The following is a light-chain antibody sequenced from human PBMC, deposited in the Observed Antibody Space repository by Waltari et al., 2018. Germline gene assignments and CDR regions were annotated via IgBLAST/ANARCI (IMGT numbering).Light chain of an antibody. CDR1: ALPKQY. CDR3: QSADSSGTYVL. V-gene: IGLV3-25*03. Sequence: SYELTQPPSESVPPGQTARITCSGDALPKQYTFWYQQKPGQAPGLVMYKDTGRPPGIPGGFSGSSSGTTVTLTISGVQAEDEADFYCQSADSSGTYVLFGGGTKLTVL. CDR2: KDT. J-gene: IGLJ2*01.